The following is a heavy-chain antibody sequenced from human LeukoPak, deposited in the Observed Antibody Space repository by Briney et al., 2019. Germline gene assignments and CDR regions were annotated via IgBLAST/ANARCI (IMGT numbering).Heavy chain of an antibody. Sequence: SETLSLTCSVSGDSISSSSSYWGWIRQPPGKGLEWIGSIYYSGSTYYNTSLKSRVTISVDTSKNQFSLKLNSVTAADTAVYYCARLSQLGVLRFSYYMDVWGKGTTVTVSS. CDR2: IYYSGST. J-gene: IGHJ6*03. D-gene: IGHD3-3*01. CDR3: ARLSQLGVLRFSYYMDV. CDR1: GDSISSSSSY. V-gene: IGHV4-39*01.